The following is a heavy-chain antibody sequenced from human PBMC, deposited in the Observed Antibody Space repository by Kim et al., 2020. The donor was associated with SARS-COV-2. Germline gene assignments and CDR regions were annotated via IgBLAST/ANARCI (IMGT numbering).Heavy chain of an antibody. CDR2: ISSSGSTI. CDR3: ARDMRAATLKSGFEY. CDR1: GFTFSSYE. D-gene: IGHD2-15*01. V-gene: IGHV3-48*03. J-gene: IGHJ4*02. Sequence: GGSLRLSCAASGFTFSSYEMNWVRQAPGKGLEWVSYISSSGSTIYYADSVKGRFTISRDNAKNSLYLQMNSLRAEDTAVYYCARDMRAATLKSGFEYWGQGTLVTVSS.